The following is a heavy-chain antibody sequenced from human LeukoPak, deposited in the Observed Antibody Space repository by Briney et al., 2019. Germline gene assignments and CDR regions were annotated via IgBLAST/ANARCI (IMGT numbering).Heavy chain of an antibody. Sequence: SETLSLTCTVSGGSVSSGSYYWSWIRQPPGKGLEWIGYIYYSGSTNYNPSLKSRVTISVDTSKNQFSLKLSSVTAADTAVYYCARDRQTLRFLEWLPRTYYYHYGMDVWGQGTTVTVSS. CDR3: ARDRQTLRFLEWLPRTYYYHYGMDV. V-gene: IGHV4-61*01. D-gene: IGHD3-3*01. CDR1: GGSVSSGSYY. CDR2: IYYSGST. J-gene: IGHJ6*02.